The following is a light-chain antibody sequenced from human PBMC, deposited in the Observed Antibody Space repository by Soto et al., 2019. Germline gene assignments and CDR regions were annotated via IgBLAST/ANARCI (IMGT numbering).Light chain of an antibody. CDR3: QQRSDWPST. Sequence: EIVLTHSPATLSLSPGERATLSCRASQSVSRYLAWYQQKPGQAPRLLIYDASNRATGIPARFSGSVSGTDFTLTISCLDPEDLAVYYCQQRSDWPSTFGGGTKVQIK. V-gene: IGKV3-11*01. J-gene: IGKJ4*01. CDR2: DAS. CDR1: QSVSRY.